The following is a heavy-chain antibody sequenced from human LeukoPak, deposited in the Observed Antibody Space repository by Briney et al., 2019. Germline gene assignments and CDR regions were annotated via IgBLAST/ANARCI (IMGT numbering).Heavy chain of an antibody. J-gene: IGHJ4*02. CDR2: IYYSGTT. CDR3: ARSGTVTTWNY. Sequence: SETLSLTCTVSGGSISSGGYYWSWIRQHPGKGLEWIGCIYYSGTTYYHPSLTSRVAISVDTSKNQFSLKLSSVTAADTAAYYCARSGTVTTWNYWGQGTLVTVSS. V-gene: IGHV4-31*03. D-gene: IGHD4-17*01. CDR1: GGSISSGGYY.